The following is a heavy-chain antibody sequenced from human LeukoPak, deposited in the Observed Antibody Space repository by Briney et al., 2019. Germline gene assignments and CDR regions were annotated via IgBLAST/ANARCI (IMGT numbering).Heavy chain of an antibody. CDR1: GFTFPNYV. Sequence: GGSLRLSCAASGFTFPNYVMSWVRQAPGKGLEWVSSISDNGGNTYYAGSVKGRFTISRDNSRNTLYLQMNSLRVEDAAVYYCANEYSKGDVWGQGTMVTVSS. J-gene: IGHJ3*01. CDR3: ANEYSKGDV. CDR2: ISDNGGNT. D-gene: IGHD1-26*01. V-gene: IGHV3-23*01.